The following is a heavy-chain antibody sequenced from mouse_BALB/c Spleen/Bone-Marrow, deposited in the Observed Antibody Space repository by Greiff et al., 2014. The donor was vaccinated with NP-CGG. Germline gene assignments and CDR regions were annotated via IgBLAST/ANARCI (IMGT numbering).Heavy chain of an antibody. D-gene: IGHD2-14*01. CDR1: GFTFSSFG. J-gene: IGHJ3*01. V-gene: IGHV5-17*02. CDR3: ARSRYDVGWFAY. Sequence: VQLQQSGGGLVQPGGSRKLSCAASGFTFSSFGMHWVRQAPEKGLEWVAYIISGSNTIYYADTVKGRFTIPRDNPKNTLFLQMTSLRSEDTTMYYCARSRYDVGWFAYWGQGTLVTVSA. CDR2: IISGSNTI.